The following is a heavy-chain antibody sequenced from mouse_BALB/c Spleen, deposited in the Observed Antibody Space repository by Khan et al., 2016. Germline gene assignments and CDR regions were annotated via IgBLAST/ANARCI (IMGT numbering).Heavy chain of an antibody. CDR3: AREEITPACAS. CDR1: GYSITSGYS. Sequence: VQLKESGPDLVKPSQSLSLTCTVTGYSITSGYSWHWIRQFPGNKLEWMGYINYSGSTNYNPSLKSRISITRDTSKNQFFLKLNSVTTEDTATYYCAREEITPACASWGQPSRVTDTA. J-gene: IGHJ3*01. V-gene: IGHV3-1*02. CDR2: INYSGST. D-gene: IGHD2-4*01.